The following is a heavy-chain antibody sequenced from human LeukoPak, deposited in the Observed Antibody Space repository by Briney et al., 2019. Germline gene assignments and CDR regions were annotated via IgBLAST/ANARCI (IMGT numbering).Heavy chain of an antibody. V-gene: IGHV1-69*05. CDR1: GGTFSSYA. CDR3: ATQTTGTTKGPDY. Sequence: GAXVKVSCKASGGTFSSYAIRWVRQAPGQGIEWMGGIIPIFSTATYAQKFQGRVTITTDESTSTAYMELSSLRSEDTAVYYCATQTTGTTKGPDYWGQGTLVTVSS. J-gene: IGHJ4*02. D-gene: IGHD1-1*01. CDR2: IIPIFSTA.